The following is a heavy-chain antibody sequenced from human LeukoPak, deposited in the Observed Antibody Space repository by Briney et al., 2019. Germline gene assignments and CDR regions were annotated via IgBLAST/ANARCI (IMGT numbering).Heavy chain of an antibody. J-gene: IGHJ4*02. V-gene: IGHV3-11*01. CDR2: ISTGGGTI. CDR1: GFTFRDSY. D-gene: IGHD3-22*01. CDR3: ARETYYYESSDYYSPGGFDF. Sequence: GGSLRLSCAASGFTFRDSYMTWIRQAPGKGLEWVSSISTGGGTIYYSDSVKGRFTISRDNAQNSLYLRMNSLRAEDTAVYYCARETYYYESSDYYSPGGFDFWGRGALVTVSS.